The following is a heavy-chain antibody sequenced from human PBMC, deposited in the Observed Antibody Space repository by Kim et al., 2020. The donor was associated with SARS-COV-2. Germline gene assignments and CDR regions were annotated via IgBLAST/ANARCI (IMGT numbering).Heavy chain of an antibody. J-gene: IGHJ6*01. V-gene: IGHV3-7*01. CDR2: ISADGSRK. CDR1: GFSFDAYW. CDR3: AREQDVRGRYYYYGMAV. Sequence: GGSLKLSCAASGFSFDAYWMTWVRQAPGQGLEWVANISADGSRKNYADSVRGRFTISRDNAKQSLYLQMNSLSAEDTAVYYCAREQDVRGRYYYYGMAV. D-gene: IGHD5-12*01.